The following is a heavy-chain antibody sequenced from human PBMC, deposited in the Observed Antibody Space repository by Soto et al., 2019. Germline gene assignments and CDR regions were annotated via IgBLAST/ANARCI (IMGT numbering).Heavy chain of an antibody. V-gene: IGHV5-51*01. D-gene: IGHD1-20*01. CDR2: IYPGDSDT. Sequence: GESLKISCKGSEYSFPSYWIGWVRQMPGKGLEWMGIIYPGDSDTRYSPSFQGQVTISADKSISTAYLQWSSLKASDTAMYYCARQYNWNDRDYYYAMDVWGQGTAVTVS. CDR3: ARQYNWNDRDYYYAMDV. CDR1: EYSFPSYW. J-gene: IGHJ6*02.